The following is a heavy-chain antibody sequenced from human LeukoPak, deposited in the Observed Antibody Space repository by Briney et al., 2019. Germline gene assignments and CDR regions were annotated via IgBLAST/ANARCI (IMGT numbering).Heavy chain of an antibody. CDR3: VRDMVVTRNAFDI. Sequence: ASVKVSCKASGYTFTSYGISWVRQAPGQGLEGMGWISAYNGNTNYAQKLQGRVTMTTDTSTSTAYMELRSLRSDDTAVYYCVRDMVVTRNAFDIWGQGTMVTVSS. V-gene: IGHV1-18*01. D-gene: IGHD4-23*01. CDR2: ISAYNGNT. CDR1: GYTFTSYG. J-gene: IGHJ3*02.